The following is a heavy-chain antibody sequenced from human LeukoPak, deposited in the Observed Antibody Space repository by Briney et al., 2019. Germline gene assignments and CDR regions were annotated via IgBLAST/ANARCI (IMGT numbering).Heavy chain of an antibody. Sequence: SETLPLTCAVYGGSFSGYYWSWIRQPPGKGLEWIGEINHSGSTNYNPSLKSRVTISVDTSKNQFSLKLSSVTAADTAVYYCASRRRGYSYGYVGYWGQGTLVTVSS. V-gene: IGHV4-34*01. J-gene: IGHJ4*02. CDR2: INHSGST. D-gene: IGHD5-18*01. CDR3: ASRRRGYSYGYVGY. CDR1: GGSFSGYY.